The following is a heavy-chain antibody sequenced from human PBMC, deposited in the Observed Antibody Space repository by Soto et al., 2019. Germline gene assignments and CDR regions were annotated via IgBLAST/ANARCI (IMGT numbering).Heavy chain of an antibody. V-gene: IGHV1-18*01. J-gene: IGHJ4*02. CDR2: ISAYNGNT. CDR3: ARESSSSCHDY. D-gene: IGHD6-13*01. CDR1: GYTFTSYG. Sequence: QVQLVQSGAEVKKPGASVKVSCKASGYTFTSYGISWVRQAPGQGLEWMGWISAYNGNTNYAQKLQGRVTMTTDTATSKAYMELRSVRSDDTAVYYCARESSSSCHDYWGQGTLVTVSS.